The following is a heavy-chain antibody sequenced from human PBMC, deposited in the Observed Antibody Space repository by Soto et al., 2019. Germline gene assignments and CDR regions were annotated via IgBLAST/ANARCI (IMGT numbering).Heavy chain of an antibody. CDR1: GFTVSSNY. D-gene: IGHD1-26*01. V-gene: IGHV3-53*01. CDR2: IYSGGST. J-gene: IGHJ4*02. Sequence: EVQLVESGGGLIQPGGSLRLSCAASGFTVSSNYMNWVRQAPGKGLEWVSVIYSGGSTYYADSVKGRFTISRDNSKNTVYLKMSSLRAEDTAVYYCARGVVGASFDYWGQGTLVTVSS. CDR3: ARGVVGASFDY.